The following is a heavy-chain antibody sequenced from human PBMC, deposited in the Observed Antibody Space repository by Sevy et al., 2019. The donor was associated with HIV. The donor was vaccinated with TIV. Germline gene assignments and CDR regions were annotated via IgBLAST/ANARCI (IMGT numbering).Heavy chain of an antibody. CDR3: TGQSIVARPGDVDY. J-gene: IGHJ4*02. CDR2: IRSKAYGGTT. D-gene: IGHD6-6*01. CDR1: GFTFGDYA. V-gene: IGHV3-49*03. Sequence: GESLKISCTASGFTFGDYAMSWFRQAPGKGLEWVGFIRSKAYGGTTEYAASVKGRFTISRDDSKSIAYLQMNSLKTEDTAVYYCTGQSIVARPGDVDYWGQGTLVTVSS.